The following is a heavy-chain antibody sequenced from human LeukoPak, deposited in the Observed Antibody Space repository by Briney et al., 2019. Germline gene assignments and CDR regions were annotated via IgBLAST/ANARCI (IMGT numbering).Heavy chain of an antibody. V-gene: IGHV1-69*04. CDR1: GGTFSSYA. CDR2: IIPILGIA. D-gene: IGHD2-21*02. J-gene: IGHJ4*02. Sequence: GASVKVSCKASGGTFSSYAISWVRQAPGQGLEWMGRIIPILGIANYAQKFQGRVTITADKSTSTAYMELSSLRSEDTAVYYCARGVVVTYYFDYWGQGTLVTVSS. CDR3: ARGVVVTYYFDY.